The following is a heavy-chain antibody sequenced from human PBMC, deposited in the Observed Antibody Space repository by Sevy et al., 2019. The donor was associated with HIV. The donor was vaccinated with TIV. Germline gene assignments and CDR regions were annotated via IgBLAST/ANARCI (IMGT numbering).Heavy chain of an antibody. Sequence: ASVKVSCKASGYTFTGYYMHWVRQAPGQGLEWMGWINPNSGGTNYAQKFQGRVTMTRDTSISTAYMELSRLRSDDTAVYYCAREVHYYDSSGYPHWGQGTLVTVSS. CDR1: GYTFTGYY. V-gene: IGHV1-2*02. J-gene: IGHJ4*02. D-gene: IGHD3-22*01. CDR2: INPNSGGT. CDR3: AREVHYYDSSGYPH.